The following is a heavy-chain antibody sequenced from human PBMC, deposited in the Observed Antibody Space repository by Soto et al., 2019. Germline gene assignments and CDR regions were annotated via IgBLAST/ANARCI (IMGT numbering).Heavy chain of an antibody. Sequence: EVQLVESGGGLVQPGGSLRLSCATSGFTFSSYWMYWVRQAPGKGLMWVSRITPDGSSTSYADSVKGRFTISRDNAKNTLYLQMNGLRAEDTGIYYCARDLIIVDTPGDDFDYWGQGTLVAVSS. CDR2: ITPDGSST. V-gene: IGHV3-74*01. CDR1: GFTFSSYW. CDR3: ARDLIIVDTPGDDFDY. D-gene: IGHD5-12*01. J-gene: IGHJ4*02.